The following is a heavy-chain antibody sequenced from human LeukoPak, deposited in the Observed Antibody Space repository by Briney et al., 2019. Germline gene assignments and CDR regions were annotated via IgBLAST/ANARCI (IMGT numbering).Heavy chain of an antibody. CDR2: ISSSSSYI. CDR3: ARGRMVTTGAFDY. J-gene: IGHJ4*02. D-gene: IGHD4-17*01. Sequence: PGGSLRLSCAASGFTFSSYNMNWVRQAPGKGLEWVSSISSSSSYIYYADSVKGRFTISRDNAKNSLYLQMNSLRAEDTAVYYCARGRMVTTGAFDYWGQGTLVTVSS. V-gene: IGHV3-21*01. CDR1: GFTFSSYN.